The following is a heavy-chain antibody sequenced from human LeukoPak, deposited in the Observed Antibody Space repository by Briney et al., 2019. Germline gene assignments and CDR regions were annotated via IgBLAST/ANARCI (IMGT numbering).Heavy chain of an antibody. CDR1: GFSFSNNW. J-gene: IGHJ3*02. CDR2: IKEDGSEK. Sequence: GGSLRLSCAASGFSFSNNWMTWVRQASGRGLEWVANIKEDGSEKHYVEFVKGRFTISRDNAKNSMYLQMNSLRADDTAVYYCAREYSSSWKNDAFDIWGQGTMVTVSS. CDR3: AREYSSSWKNDAFDI. V-gene: IGHV3-7*01. D-gene: IGHD6-13*01.